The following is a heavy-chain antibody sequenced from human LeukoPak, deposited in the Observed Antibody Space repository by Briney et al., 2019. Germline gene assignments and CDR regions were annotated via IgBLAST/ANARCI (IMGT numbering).Heavy chain of an antibody. J-gene: IGHJ4*02. CDR2: INNDGSST. CDR1: RFTLSSYW. V-gene: IGHV3-74*01. Sequence: GGSLRLSCAASRFTLSSYWMHWVRQVPGKGLVWVSHINNDGSSTTYADSVKGRFTISKDDAKNTLYLQMNSLRAEDTAVYYCAAWGVIDYWGQGTLVTVSS. D-gene: IGHD3-16*01. CDR3: AAWGVIDY.